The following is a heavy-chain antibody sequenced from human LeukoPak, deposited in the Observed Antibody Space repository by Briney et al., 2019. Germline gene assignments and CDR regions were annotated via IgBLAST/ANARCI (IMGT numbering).Heavy chain of an antibody. CDR3: ARLGSQYYDFWSGPYWYFDL. V-gene: IGHV4-59*01. J-gene: IGHJ2*01. D-gene: IGHD3-3*01. CDR1: GGSISSYY. Sequence: PSETLSLTCTVSGGSISSYYWSWIRQPPGKGLEWIGYIYYSGSTNYNPSLKSRVTISVDTPKNQFSLKLSSVTAADTAVYYCARLGSQYYDFWSGPYWYFDLWGRGTLVTVSS. CDR2: IYYSGST.